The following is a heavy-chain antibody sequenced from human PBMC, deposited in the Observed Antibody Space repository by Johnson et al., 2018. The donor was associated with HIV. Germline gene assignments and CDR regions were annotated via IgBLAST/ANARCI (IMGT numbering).Heavy chain of an antibody. Sequence: VQLVESGGGLVQPGRSLRLSCAASGFTFDDYAMHWVRQAPGKGLEWVSGISWNSGSIGYADSVKGRLTISRDNAKNSLYLQMNSMRAEDTAVYYCAKDGPFGGNYLIVHDAFDIWGQGTMVTVSS. CDR2: ISWNSGSI. D-gene: IGHD1-7*01. CDR1: GFTFDDYA. CDR3: AKDGPFGGNYLIVHDAFDI. V-gene: IGHV3-9*01. J-gene: IGHJ3*02.